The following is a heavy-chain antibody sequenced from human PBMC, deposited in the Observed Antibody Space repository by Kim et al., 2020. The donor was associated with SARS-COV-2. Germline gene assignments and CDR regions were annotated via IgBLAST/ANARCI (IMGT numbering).Heavy chain of an antibody. V-gene: IGHV4-39*07. CDR3: ASLVVTAIHGWFDP. Sequence: SETLSLTCTVSGGSISSSSYYWGWIRQPPGKGLEWIGSIYYSGSTYYNPSLKSRVTISVDTSKNQFSLKLSSVTAADTAVYYCASLVVTAIHGWFDPWGQGTLVTVSS. CDR2: IYYSGST. J-gene: IGHJ5*02. CDR1: GGSISSSSYY. D-gene: IGHD2-21*02.